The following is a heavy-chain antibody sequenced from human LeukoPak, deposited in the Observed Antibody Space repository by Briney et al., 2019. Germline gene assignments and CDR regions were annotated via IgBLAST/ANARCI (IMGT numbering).Heavy chain of an antibody. Sequence: SETLSLTCTVSGGSISSSSYYWGWIRQPPGRGPEWIGSIYYSGGTYYNPSLKSRVTISVDTSKNQFSLKLSSVTAADTAVYYCAGRDYGDWRFDYWGQGTLVTVSS. D-gene: IGHD4-17*01. J-gene: IGHJ4*02. CDR2: IYYSGGT. CDR3: AGRDYGDWRFDY. V-gene: IGHV4-39*01. CDR1: GGSISSSSYY.